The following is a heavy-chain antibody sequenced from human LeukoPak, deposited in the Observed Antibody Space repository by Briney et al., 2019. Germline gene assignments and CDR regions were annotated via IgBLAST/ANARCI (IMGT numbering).Heavy chain of an antibody. CDR1: GFTFDDYA. CDR3: AKAGGPYYYYSSGFDP. J-gene: IGHJ5*02. V-gene: IGHV3-9*01. D-gene: IGHD3-22*01. CDR2: ISWNSGSI. Sequence: GRSLRLSCAASGFTFDDYAMHWVRQAPGKGLEWVSGISWNSGSIGYAGSVKGRFTISRDNANNSLYLQMNSLRAEDTALYYCAKAGGPYYYYSSGFDPWGQGTLVTVSS.